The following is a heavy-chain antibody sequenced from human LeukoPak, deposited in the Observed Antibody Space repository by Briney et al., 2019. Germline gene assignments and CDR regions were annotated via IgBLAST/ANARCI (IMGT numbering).Heavy chain of an antibody. V-gene: IGHV1-69*05. Sequence: SVEVSCKASGGTFSSYAISWVRQAPGQGLEWMGGIIPIFGTANYAQKFQGRVTITTDKSTHTAYMALSSLRSEDTAVYYCARESSGRRGYYYYYMDVCGKGTTVTVSS. CDR1: GGTFSSYA. CDR3: ARESSGRRGYYYYYMDV. J-gene: IGHJ6*03. CDR2: IIPIFGTA. D-gene: IGHD1-26*01.